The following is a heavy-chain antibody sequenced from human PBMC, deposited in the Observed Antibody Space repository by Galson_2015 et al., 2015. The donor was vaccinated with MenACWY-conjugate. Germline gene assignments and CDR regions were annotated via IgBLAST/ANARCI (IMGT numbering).Heavy chain of an antibody. CDR3: ARLGRQQHPKNYYYYMDV. Sequence: QSGAEVKKPGESLKISCKGSGYSFTSYWIGWVRQMPGKGLEWMGIIYPGDSDTRYSPSFQGQVTISADKSISTAYLQWSSLKASDTAMYYCARLGRQQHPKNYYYYMDVWGKGTTVTVSS. D-gene: IGHD6-13*01. J-gene: IGHJ6*03. CDR1: GYSFTSYW. CDR2: IYPGDSDT. V-gene: IGHV5-51*03.